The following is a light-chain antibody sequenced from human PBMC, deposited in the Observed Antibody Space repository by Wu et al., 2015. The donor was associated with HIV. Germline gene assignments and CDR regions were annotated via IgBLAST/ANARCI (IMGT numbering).Light chain of an antibody. CDR3: QXLNSYTYT. CDR1: QGISSY. CDR2: AAS. Sequence: DIQLTQSPSFLSASVGDRVTITCRASQGISSYLAWYQQKPGKAPKLLIYAASTLQSGVPSRFSGSGSGTEFTLTISSLQPEDFATYYCQXLNSYTYTFGQGTKLEIK. V-gene: IGKV1-9*01. J-gene: IGKJ2*01.